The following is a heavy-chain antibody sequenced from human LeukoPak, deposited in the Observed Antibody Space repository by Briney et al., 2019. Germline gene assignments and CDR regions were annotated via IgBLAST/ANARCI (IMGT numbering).Heavy chain of an antibody. Sequence: ASVKVSCKASGYTFTSYDINWVRQATGQGLEWMGWMNPNSGNTGYAQKFQGRVTMTRNTSISTAYMELSSLRSEDTAVYYCAVIRFGELFPPGYYYMDVWGKGTTVTVSS. CDR2: MNPNSGNT. CDR1: GYTFTSYD. CDR3: AVIRFGELFPPGYYYMDV. V-gene: IGHV1-8*01. D-gene: IGHD3-10*01. J-gene: IGHJ6*03.